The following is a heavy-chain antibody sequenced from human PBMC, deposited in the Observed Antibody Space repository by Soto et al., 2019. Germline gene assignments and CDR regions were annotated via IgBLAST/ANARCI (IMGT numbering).Heavy chain of an antibody. CDR3: SRDKMGATADY. J-gene: IGHJ4*02. CDR1: GFAFSSYW. D-gene: IGHD1-26*01. CDR2: INSDGSST. V-gene: IGHV3-74*01. Sequence: EVQPVESGGGLVQPGGSLRLSCAASGFAFSSYWMHWVRQAPGKGLVWVSRINSDGSSTSYADSVKGRFTISRDNAKNTLYLQMNSLRGEDTAVYYCSRDKMGATADYWGQGSLVTVSS.